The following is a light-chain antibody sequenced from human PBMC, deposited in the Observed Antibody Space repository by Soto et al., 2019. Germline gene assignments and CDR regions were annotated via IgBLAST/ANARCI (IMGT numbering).Light chain of an antibody. CDR3: QQYNSYSGT. V-gene: IGKV1-5*01. CDR1: QSISSW. Sequence: DIQMTQSPSTLSASVGDRSTITCRASQSISSWLAWYQQKPGKAPKLLIYDAYSLESGVPSRFSGSGSETEFTLTISSLQPDDFATYYCQQYNSYSGTFGQGTQVEIK. J-gene: IGKJ1*01. CDR2: DAY.